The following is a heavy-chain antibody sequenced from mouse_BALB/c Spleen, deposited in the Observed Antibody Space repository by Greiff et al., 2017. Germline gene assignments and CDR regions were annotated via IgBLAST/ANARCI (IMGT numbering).Heavy chain of an antibody. V-gene: IGHV3-2*02. CDR3: ARSPFTNAMDY. CDR2: ISYSGST. D-gene: IGHD2-12*01. Sequence: EVKLQESGPGLVKPSQSLSLTCTVTGYSITSDYAWNWIRQFPGNKLEWMGYISYSGSTSYNPSLKSRISITRDTSKNQFFLQLNSVTTEDTATYYCARSPFTNAMDYWGQGTSVTVSS. CDR1: GYSITSDYA. J-gene: IGHJ4*01.